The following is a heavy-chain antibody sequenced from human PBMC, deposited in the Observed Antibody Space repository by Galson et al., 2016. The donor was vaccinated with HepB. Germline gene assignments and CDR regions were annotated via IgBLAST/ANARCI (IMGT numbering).Heavy chain of an antibody. J-gene: IGHJ4*01. D-gene: IGHD2-15*01. Sequence: SEPLSLTCAVYGGSFSGYYWSWIRQPPGKGLEWIGEINHSGSTNYNPSLKSRVTISVDTSKNPFSLKLSAVTAADTAVYYCARGSKRYWIGGSCYNYWGRGVLVSVSS. CDR2: INHSGST. V-gene: IGHV4-34*01. CDR1: GGSFSGYY. CDR3: ARGSKRYWIGGSCYNY.